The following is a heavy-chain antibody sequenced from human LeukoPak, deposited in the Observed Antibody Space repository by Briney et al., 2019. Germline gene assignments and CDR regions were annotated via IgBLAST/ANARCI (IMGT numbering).Heavy chain of an antibody. CDR2: ISGSGGST. Sequence: QPGGSLRLSCAASGFTFSSYAMSWVRQAPGKGLEWVSAISGSGGSTYYADSVKGRFTISRDNSKNTLYLQMNSLRAEDTAVYYCAKSDTTFGVVSGPYYYYGTDVWGQGTTVTVSS. J-gene: IGHJ6*02. V-gene: IGHV3-23*01. D-gene: IGHD3-3*01. CDR1: GFTFSSYA. CDR3: AKSDTTFGVVSGPYYYYGTDV.